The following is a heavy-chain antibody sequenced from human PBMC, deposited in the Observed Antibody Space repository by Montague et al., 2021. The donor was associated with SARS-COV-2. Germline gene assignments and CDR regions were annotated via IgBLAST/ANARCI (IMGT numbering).Heavy chain of an antibody. CDR3: ARIPVGSKYYFDF. J-gene: IGHJ4*02. D-gene: IGHD2-2*01. CDR1: GDSVSINIAT. V-gene: IGHV6-1*01. Sequence: CAISGDSVSINIATRNWIRQSSSRGLEWLGRTYYRSKWYNDYAESVKSRITIDPDTSKHQFSLHLDSVTPEDTAVYYCARIPVGSKYYFDFWGQGTLVTVSS. CDR2: TYYRSKWYN.